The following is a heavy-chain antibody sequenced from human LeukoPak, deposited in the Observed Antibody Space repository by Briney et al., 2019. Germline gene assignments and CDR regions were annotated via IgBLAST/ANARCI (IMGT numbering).Heavy chain of an antibody. CDR2: ISYDGTNK. V-gene: IGHV3-30*18. D-gene: IGHD2-8*01. CDR1: RFTFSTYA. J-gene: IGHJ3*02. CDR3: SKDLYDTSANGAFDI. Sequence: GGSLRLSCVASRFTFSTYAMLGVPEAPGTGGEWVTVISYDGTNKYYTYSLKGRFTISRDNSKNTMYLQVNSLRPGDTAVDYCSKDLYDTSANGAFDIWGQGTMVSVSS.